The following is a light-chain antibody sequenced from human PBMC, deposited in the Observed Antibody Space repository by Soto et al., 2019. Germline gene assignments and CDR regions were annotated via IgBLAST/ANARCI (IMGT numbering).Light chain of an antibody. CDR2: DVS. Sequence: LTQPRSVXGSPGQTGTISCTGTSSDVVVYNYVSWYQQYPGKAPKIMIYDVSKRPSGVPDRFSGSKSDKTASLTISGLQAEDEADYYCCSYAGSYTFVFGIGTKVPVL. J-gene: IGLJ1*01. V-gene: IGLV2-11*01. CDR1: SSDVVVYNY. CDR3: CSYAGSYTFV.